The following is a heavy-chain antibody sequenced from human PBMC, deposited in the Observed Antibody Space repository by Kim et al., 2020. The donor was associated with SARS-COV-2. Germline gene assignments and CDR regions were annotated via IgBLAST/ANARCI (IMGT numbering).Heavy chain of an antibody. CDR2: K. Sequence: KYYADSVKGRFTISRDNSKNTLDLQMNSLRAEDTAVYYCARRSSSYYSDYWGQGTLVTVSS. CDR3: ARRSSSYYSDY. D-gene: IGHD6-6*01. J-gene: IGHJ4*02. V-gene: IGHV3-30*01.